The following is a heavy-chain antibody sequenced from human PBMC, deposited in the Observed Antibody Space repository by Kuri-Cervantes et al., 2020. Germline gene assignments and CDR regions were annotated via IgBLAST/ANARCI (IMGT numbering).Heavy chain of an antibody. J-gene: IGHJ5*01. D-gene: IGHD4-17*01. CDR2: INWNGGST. Sequence: GESLKISCAASGFTFDDYGMSWVRQAPGKGLEWVSGINWNGGSTGYADSVKGRFTISRDNAKNSLYLQMNSLRAEDTAFYYCAKGGAVTTPADSWGQGTLVTVSS. V-gene: IGHV3-20*04. CDR3: AKGGAVTTPADS. CDR1: GFTFDDYG.